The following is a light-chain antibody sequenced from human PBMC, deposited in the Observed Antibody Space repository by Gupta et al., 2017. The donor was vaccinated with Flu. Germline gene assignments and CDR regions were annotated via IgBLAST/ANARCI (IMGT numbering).Light chain of an antibody. V-gene: IGLV2-14*01. Sequence: QSALTQPASVSGSPGQSITISCTLTSSGVGAYNYVSWYQQHPGKSPKLMIYEVSDRPSGVSNRFSGSKSGNTASLTISGLQAEEEADYYCSSYTSSSTSVFGNGTKGTVL. CDR2: EVS. CDR1: SSGVGAYNY. CDR3: SSYTSSSTSV. J-gene: IGLJ1*01.